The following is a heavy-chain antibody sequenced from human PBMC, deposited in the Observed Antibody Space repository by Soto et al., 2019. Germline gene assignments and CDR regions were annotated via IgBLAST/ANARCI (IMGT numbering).Heavy chain of an antibody. CDR2: IYHAGSV. CDR1: GYSIASGYY. CDR3: ARTCDYYGMDV. Sequence: SETLSLTCAVSGYSIASGYYWAWIRQSPGKGLEWIGSIYHAGSVYYNPSLNGRVAMSMDTSKNHFSRKLTSVTAADTAVYYCARTCDYYGMDVWGQGTTVTVYS. V-gene: IGHV4-38-2*01. J-gene: IGHJ6*02.